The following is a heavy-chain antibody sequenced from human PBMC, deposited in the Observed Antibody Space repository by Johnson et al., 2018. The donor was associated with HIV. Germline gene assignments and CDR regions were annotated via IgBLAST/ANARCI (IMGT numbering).Heavy chain of an antibody. Sequence: QVQLVESGGGVVQPGGSLRLSCAASGFTFSSYGMHWVRQAPGKGLEWVAFIRYDGSNKYYADSVKGRFTISRDNSKNTLYLQRNSLRAEDTAVYYCAKARGYDPYDAFDIWGQGTMVTVSS. V-gene: IGHV3-30*02. CDR1: GFTFSSYG. J-gene: IGHJ3*02. D-gene: IGHD5-12*01. CDR2: IRYDGSNK. CDR3: AKARGYDPYDAFDI.